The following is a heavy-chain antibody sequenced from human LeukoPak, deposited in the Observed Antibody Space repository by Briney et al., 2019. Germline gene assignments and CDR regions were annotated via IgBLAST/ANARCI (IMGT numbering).Heavy chain of an antibody. CDR2: IYYSGST. D-gene: IGHD6-19*01. CDR1: GGSISSSSYY. J-gene: IGHJ4*02. Sequence: SETLSLTCTVSGGSISSSSYYWGWIRQPPGKGLEWIGSIYYSGSTYYNPSLKSRVTISVDTSKNQFSLKLSSVTAADTAVYYCASRLPPRRMAVAGAFDYWGQGTLVTVSS. CDR3: ASRLPPRRMAVAGAFDY. V-gene: IGHV4-39*01.